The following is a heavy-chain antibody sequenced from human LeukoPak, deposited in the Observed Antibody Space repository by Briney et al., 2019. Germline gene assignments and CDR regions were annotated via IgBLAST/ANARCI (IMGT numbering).Heavy chain of an antibody. CDR3: TKDRPHFIVVIPAAIEGAFDI. V-gene: IGHV3-53*01. Sequence: GGSLRLSCAASGFTVSSNYMSWVRQAPGKGLKWVSVIYRGGSTYYADSVKGRFTISRDNSKNTVYLQMNSLRAEDTAVYYCTKDRPHFIVVIPAAIEGAFDIWGHGTMVTVSS. CDR1: GFTVSSNY. CDR2: IYRGGST. J-gene: IGHJ3*02. D-gene: IGHD2-2*01.